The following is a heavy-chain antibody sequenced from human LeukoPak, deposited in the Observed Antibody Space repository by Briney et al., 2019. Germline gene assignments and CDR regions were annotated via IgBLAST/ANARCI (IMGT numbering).Heavy chain of an antibody. Sequence: AGGSLRLSCAAPGLTFSGSVMQWVRQATGKGLERVGRFRCKANSYAKAYAASVKGRFTISRDDSKNTAYLQMNSLKTEDTAVYYCTSRGTVIAAAGTQTSNYWGQGTLVTVSS. J-gene: IGHJ4*02. CDR3: TSRGTVIAAAGTQTSNY. CDR2: FRCKANSYAK. CDR1: GLTFSGSV. V-gene: IGHV3-73*01. D-gene: IGHD6-13*01.